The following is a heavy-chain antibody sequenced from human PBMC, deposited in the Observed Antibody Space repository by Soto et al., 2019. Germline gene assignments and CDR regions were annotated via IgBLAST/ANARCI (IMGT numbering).Heavy chain of an antibody. J-gene: IGHJ5*02. CDR2: INHSGST. D-gene: IGHD3-10*01. Sequence: PSETLSLTCAVYGGSFSGYYWGWIRQPPGKGLEWIGEINHSGSTNYNPSLKSRVTISVDTSKNQFSLKLSSVTAADTAVYYCAREKMSYYYGSGSSDWFDPWGQGTLVTVSS. CDR3: AREKMSYYYGSGSSDWFDP. CDR1: GGSFSGYY. V-gene: IGHV4-34*01.